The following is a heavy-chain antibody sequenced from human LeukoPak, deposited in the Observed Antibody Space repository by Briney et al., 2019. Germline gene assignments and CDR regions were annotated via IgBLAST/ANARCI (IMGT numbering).Heavy chain of an antibody. CDR3: ARDPLSPTYDFWSGSWFDP. Sequence: GGSLRLSCAASAFTFSSYSMNWVRQAPGKGLEWVSSISSSSSYIYYADSVKGRFTISRDNAKNSLYLQMNSLRAEDTAVYYCARDPLSPTYDFWSGSWFDPWGQGTLVTVSS. V-gene: IGHV3-21*01. D-gene: IGHD3-3*01. CDR2: ISSSSSYI. CDR1: AFTFSSYS. J-gene: IGHJ5*02.